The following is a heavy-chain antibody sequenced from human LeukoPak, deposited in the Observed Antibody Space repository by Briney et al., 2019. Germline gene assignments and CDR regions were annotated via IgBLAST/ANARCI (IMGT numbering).Heavy chain of an antibody. CDR1: GYTFTGYY. Sequence: ASVKVSCKASGYTFTGYYMHWVRQAPGQGLEWMGWINPNSGGTNYAQKFQGRVTMTRDTSISTAYMELSRLRSDDTAVYYCARSETTDYYFDYWGQGTLVTVSS. D-gene: IGHD4-17*01. V-gene: IGHV1-2*02. J-gene: IGHJ4*02. CDR2: INPNSGGT. CDR3: ARSETTDYYFDY.